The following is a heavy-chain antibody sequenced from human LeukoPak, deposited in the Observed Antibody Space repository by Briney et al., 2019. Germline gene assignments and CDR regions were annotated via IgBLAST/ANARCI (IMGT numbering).Heavy chain of an antibody. D-gene: IGHD3/OR15-3a*01. J-gene: IGHJ4*02. CDR3: ARPSTIFGLVIPY. Sequence: SETLSLTCTVSGGSISSGGYYWSGIRQHPGKGLDWIGYIYYSGSTYYNPSLKTRATISVDTHENHFPLKLSSVTAADTAVYYCARPSTIFGLVIPYWGQGTLVTVSS. CDR1: GGSISSGGYY. CDR2: IYYSGST. V-gene: IGHV4-39*02.